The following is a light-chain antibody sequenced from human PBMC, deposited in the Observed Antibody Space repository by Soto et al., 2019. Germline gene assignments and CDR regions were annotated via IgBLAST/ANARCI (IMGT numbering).Light chain of an antibody. J-gene: IGKJ5*01. V-gene: IGKV1-33*01. CDR1: QDITNY. CDR2: GAS. CDR3: QQYDSVFT. Sequence: DIQMTQSPSSLSASVGDRVTITCQASQDITNYLNWYQQKPGKAPNLLIYGASNLETGVPSRFSGSGSGTDFTFTISSLQADDIGTYFCQQYDSVFTFGQGTRLEIK.